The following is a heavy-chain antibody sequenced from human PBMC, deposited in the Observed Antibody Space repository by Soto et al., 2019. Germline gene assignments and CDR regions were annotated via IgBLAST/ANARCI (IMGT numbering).Heavy chain of an antibody. V-gene: IGHV4-34*01. J-gene: IGHJ6*02. D-gene: IGHD2-21*02. CDR1: GGSFSGYY. CDR2: INHSGST. CDR3: AKVLNGGNSVPNYGMDV. Sequence: SETLSLTCAVYGGSFSGYYWSWIRQPPGKGLEWIGEINHSGSTNYNPSLKSRVTISVDTSKNTLFLQMNSLRAEDTAIYYCAKVLNGGNSVPNYGMDVRGQGTTVTVSS.